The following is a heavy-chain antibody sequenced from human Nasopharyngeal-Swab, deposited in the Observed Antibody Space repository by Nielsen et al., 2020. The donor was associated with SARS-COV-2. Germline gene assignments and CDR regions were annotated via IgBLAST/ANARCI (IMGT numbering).Heavy chain of an antibody. Sequence: GRSLRLSCAASGFTFTSYWMHWVRQVPGKGLVWVSRINTDGTTTTYADSVKGRFTISRDNAKNTLYLQMNNLRVEDTGVYYCVRAGYSGTYGLFDYWGQGTLVTVSS. CDR3: VRAGYSGTYGLFDY. V-gene: IGHV3-74*01. D-gene: IGHD1-26*01. CDR1: GFTFTSYW. J-gene: IGHJ4*02. CDR2: INTDGTTT.